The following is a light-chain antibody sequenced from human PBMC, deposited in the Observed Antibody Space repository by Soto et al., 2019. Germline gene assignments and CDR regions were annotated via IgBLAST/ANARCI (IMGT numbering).Light chain of an antibody. V-gene: IGKV3-15*01. CDR3: QPYNNWPLT. CDR1: QGIGDT. Sequence: EVVVRQSPATLSVSPEEGATLSGRASQGIGDTLAWYQHKPGQTPRLLIYDTSTRATGVPSWSSGSRSRAQFTHTIIRLQSEDFAVYYCQPYNNWPLTFGGGTKVDI. CDR2: DTS. J-gene: IGKJ4*01.